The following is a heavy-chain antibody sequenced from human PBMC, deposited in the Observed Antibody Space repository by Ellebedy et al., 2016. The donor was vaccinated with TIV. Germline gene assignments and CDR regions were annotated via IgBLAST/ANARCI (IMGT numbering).Heavy chain of an antibody. CDR1: GFTFSNYW. CDR3: VRGGPIDY. J-gene: IGHJ4*02. D-gene: IGHD3-16*01. Sequence: GGSLRLSXAASGFTFSNYWMHWVRQAPGKGLVWVSRINSGGSSTNYADSVKGRFTISRDNAKNTLYLQMSSLTDDDTAVYYCVRGGPIDYWGQGTLVTVSS. V-gene: IGHV3-74*01. CDR2: INSGGSST.